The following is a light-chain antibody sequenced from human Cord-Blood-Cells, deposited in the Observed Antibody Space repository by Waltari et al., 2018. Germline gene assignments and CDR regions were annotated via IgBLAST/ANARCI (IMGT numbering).Light chain of an antibody. V-gene: IGKV1-39*01. CDR3: QQSYSTPRT. Sequence: DVQMTQSPSSRSASIGDSVTITCRASQSISSYLNWYQQKPGKAPKLLVYAASSLQSGVPSRFIGRGSGTDFTRTISSLQPEDFATYYCQQSYSTPRTFGQGTKVEIK. CDR2: AAS. CDR1: QSISSY. J-gene: IGKJ1*01.